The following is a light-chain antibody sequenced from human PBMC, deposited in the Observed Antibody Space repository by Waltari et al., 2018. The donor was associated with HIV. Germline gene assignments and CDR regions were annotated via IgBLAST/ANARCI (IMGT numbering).Light chain of an antibody. J-gene: IGLJ1*01. V-gene: IGLV2-23*02. CDR1: DSDVGKYDF. Sequence: QSALTQPASVSGSLGQSVNMSCSGSDSDVGKYDFVSWYQHNPGPAPHLIISDVNTRPSGVSLRFSGSKSGNTASLTISGLQAEDEADYYCCSYAGGPFVFGSGT. CDR3: CSYAGGPFV. CDR2: DVN.